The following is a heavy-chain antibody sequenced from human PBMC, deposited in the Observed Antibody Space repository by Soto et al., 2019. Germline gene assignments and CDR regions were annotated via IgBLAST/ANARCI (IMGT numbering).Heavy chain of an antibody. CDR1: GFTFSSYG. D-gene: IGHD3-3*01. J-gene: IGHJ6*02. CDR2: ISYDGSNK. CDR3: AKVPEPTYYDFWSGPTWVGDDYYYYGMDV. V-gene: IGHV3-30*18. Sequence: PGGSLRLSCAASGFTFSSYGMHWVRQAPGKGLEWVAVISYDGSNKYYADSVKGRFTISRDNSKNTLYLQMNSLRAEDTAVYYCAKVPEPTYYDFWSGPTWVGDDYYYYGMDVWGQGTTVTVPS.